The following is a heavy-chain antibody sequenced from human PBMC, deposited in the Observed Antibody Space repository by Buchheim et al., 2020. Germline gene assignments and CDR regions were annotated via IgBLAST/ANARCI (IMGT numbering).Heavy chain of an antibody. CDR2: IWYDGSNK. Sequence: QVQLEESGGGVVQPGRSLKLSCAASGFTFRSYGFHWVRQAPGKGLEWVAIIWYDGSNKYYVDSVEGRFTISRDNSKNTLYLQMNSLRAEDTATYFCARDVAPMAAHRDKFYGMDVWGQGTT. CDR1: GFTFRSYG. D-gene: IGHD6-25*01. J-gene: IGHJ6*02. CDR3: ARDVAPMAAHRDKFYGMDV. V-gene: IGHV3-33*01.